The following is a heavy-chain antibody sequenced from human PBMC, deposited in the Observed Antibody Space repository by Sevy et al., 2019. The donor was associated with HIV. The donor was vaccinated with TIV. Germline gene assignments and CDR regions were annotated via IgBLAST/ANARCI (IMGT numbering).Heavy chain of an antibody. CDR3: ARGRYYYDSSGYTLGY. CDR1: GFIVSSNY. V-gene: IGHV3-53*01. CDR2: IYSGGST. D-gene: IGHD3-22*01. J-gene: IGHJ4*02. Sequence: GGSLRLSCAASGFIVSSNYMSWVRQAPGKGLEWVSVIYSGGSTYYADSVKGRFTISRDNSKNTLYLQMNSLRAEDTAVYYCARGRYYYDSSGYTLGYWGQGTLVTVSS.